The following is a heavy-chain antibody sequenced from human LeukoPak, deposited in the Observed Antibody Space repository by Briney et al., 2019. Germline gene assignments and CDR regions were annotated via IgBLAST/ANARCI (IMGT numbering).Heavy chain of an antibody. V-gene: IGHV4-61*08. CDR2: ISYSGST. CDR3: GRIVDRSGWPFDY. Sequence: PSQTLSLTCTVSGGSISSGDYYWSWIRQPPGKGLEWIAYISYSGSTNYNPSLKSRVTISVDTSENQFSLKLSSVTDADTAVYYCGRIVDRSGWPFDYWGQGTQVTVSS. CDR1: GGSISSGDYY. J-gene: IGHJ4*02. D-gene: IGHD6-19*01.